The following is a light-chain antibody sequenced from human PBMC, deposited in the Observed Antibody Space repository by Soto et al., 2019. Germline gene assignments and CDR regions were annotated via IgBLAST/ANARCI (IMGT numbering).Light chain of an antibody. CDR3: MEGSHWWT. V-gene: IGKV2-30*01. CDR1: QSLVYSDGNTY. J-gene: IGKJ1*01. CDR2: KVF. Sequence: DVVLTQSPLSLPVTLGQPASISCRSSQSLVYSDGNTYLYWFHQRPGQSPRRLIYKVFNRDSGVPDRLSGSGSGTDFTLEISRVEAEDVGVYYCMEGSHWWTFGQGTRVEIK.